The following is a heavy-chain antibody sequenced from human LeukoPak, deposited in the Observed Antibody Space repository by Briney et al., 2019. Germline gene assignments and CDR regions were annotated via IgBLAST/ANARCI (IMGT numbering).Heavy chain of an antibody. CDR3: ARARSSGWIAEKRY. D-gene: IGHD6-19*01. J-gene: IGHJ4*02. V-gene: IGHV4-34*01. CDR2: INHSGST. Sequence: SETLSLTCAVYGGSFSGYYWSWIRQPPGKGLEWIGEINHSGSTNYNPSLKSRVTISVDTSKNQFSLKLSSVTAADTAVYYCARARSSGWIAEKRYWGQGTLVTVSS. CDR1: GGSFSGYY.